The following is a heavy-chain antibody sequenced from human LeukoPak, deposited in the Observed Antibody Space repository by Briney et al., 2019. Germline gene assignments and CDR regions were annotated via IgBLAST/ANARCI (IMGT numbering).Heavy chain of an antibody. D-gene: IGHD3-22*01. CDR1: GFTFSSYW. Sequence: GGSLRLSCAASGFTFSSYWMHWVRQTPGKGLVWVSRIHSDGSSTSYADSVRGRFTISRDDAKSTLYLQMNSLRAEDTAVYYCARSGWPYYFDYWGQGTLVTVSS. CDR3: ARSGWPYYFDY. J-gene: IGHJ4*02. CDR2: IHSDGSST. V-gene: IGHV3-74*01.